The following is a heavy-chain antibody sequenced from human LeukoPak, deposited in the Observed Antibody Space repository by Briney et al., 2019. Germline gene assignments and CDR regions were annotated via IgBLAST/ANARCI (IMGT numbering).Heavy chain of an antibody. CDR2: IYSGDSDT. CDR3: ARGGPEMYFDY. Sequence: AEALKIPCKGSGYNFTVYWIGLVRQMPGKLLEWRGIIYSGDSDTSYSPSFQGQVTISADKSISTAYLQWSSLKASDTAMYYCARGGPEMYFDYWGQGTLVTVSS. V-gene: IGHV5-51*01. CDR1: GYNFTVYW. J-gene: IGHJ4*02.